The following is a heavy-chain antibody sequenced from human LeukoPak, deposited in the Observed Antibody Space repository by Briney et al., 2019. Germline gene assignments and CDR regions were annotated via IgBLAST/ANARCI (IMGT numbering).Heavy chain of an antibody. D-gene: IGHD2-2*01. V-gene: IGHV1-46*01. Sequence: ASVTASYKASGYTFTIYYMHWVRQAPGQGREGMGVINPRGGSTSYAQKFQGRVTMTSDTSTSTVYMELSSLRSEDTAVYYCARVGYCSSTSCQNWFDPWGQGTLVTVSS. J-gene: IGHJ5*02. CDR2: INPRGGST. CDR1: GYTFTIYY. CDR3: ARVGYCSSTSCQNWFDP.